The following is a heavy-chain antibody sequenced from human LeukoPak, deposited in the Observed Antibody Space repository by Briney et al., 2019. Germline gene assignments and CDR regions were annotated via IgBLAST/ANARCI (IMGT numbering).Heavy chain of an antibody. V-gene: IGHV3-48*03. CDR1: GFTFSSYE. CDR3: AKDARRSDGWYFFDH. Sequence: SGGSLRLSCAASGFTFSSYEMNWVRQAPGKGLEWVSYISSSGTTIYYADSVKGRFTISRDNAKNTLYLQMISLRAGDTAVYYCAKDARRSDGWYFFDHWGQGTLVTVSS. CDR2: ISSSGTTI. J-gene: IGHJ4*02. D-gene: IGHD6-19*01.